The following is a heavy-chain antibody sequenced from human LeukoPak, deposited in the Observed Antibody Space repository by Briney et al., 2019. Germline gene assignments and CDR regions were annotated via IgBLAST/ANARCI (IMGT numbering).Heavy chain of an antibody. V-gene: IGHV3-23*01. CDR1: GFTFSTYA. D-gene: IGHD4-11*01. J-gene: IGHJ4*02. CDR2: ISGSGGNT. Sequence: GGSLRLSCAASGFTFSTYAMSWVRQALGKGLEWVSVISGSGGNTYYADSVKGRFTISRDNPKNTLYLQMNSLRAEDTAVYYCAKRNYNYFDYWGLGTLVTVSS. CDR3: AKRNYNYFDY.